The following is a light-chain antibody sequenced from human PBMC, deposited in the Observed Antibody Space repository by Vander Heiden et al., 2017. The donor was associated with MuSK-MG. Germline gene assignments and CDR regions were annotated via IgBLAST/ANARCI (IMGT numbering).Light chain of an antibody. CDR1: SSNIGSNY. J-gene: IGLJ2*01. V-gene: IGLV1-47*01. CDR3: AAWDDSLSGPV. Sequence: QSVLTQPPSASGTPGQRVTISCYGSSSNIGSNYVYWYQQLPGTAPKLLIYRNNQRPSGVPDRFSGSKSGTSASLAISGLRSEDEADYYCAAWDDSLSGPVFGGGTKLTVL. CDR2: RNN.